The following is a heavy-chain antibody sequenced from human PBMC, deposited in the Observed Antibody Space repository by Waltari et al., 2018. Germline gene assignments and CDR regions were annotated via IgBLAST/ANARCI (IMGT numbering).Heavy chain of an antibody. D-gene: IGHD3-16*01. J-gene: IGHJ6*02. Sequence: EVQLVESGGGLVQPGGSLRLPCAASGLPVSNNYMKWVRQAPGKGLEWVSLIYSGGNTYYADSVKGRFTISRDNSKNTLYLQMNSLRAEDSAVYYCARDGNGGGVWGRGTTVTVSS. V-gene: IGHV3-66*01. CDR1: GLPVSNNY. CDR2: IYSGGNT. CDR3: ARDGNGGGV.